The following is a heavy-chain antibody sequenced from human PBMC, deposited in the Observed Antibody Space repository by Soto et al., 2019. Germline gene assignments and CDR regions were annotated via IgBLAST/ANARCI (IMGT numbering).Heavy chain of an antibody. CDR3: ARKRGGAYSGSSYYYYYGMDV. D-gene: IGHD1-26*01. J-gene: IGHJ6*02. CDR1: GGTFSSYT. CDR2: IIPILGIA. V-gene: IGHV1-69*02. Sequence: SVKVSCKASGGTFSSYTISWVRQAPGQGLEWMGRIIPILGIANYAQKFQGRVTITADKSTSTAYMELSSLRSEDTAVYYCARKRGGAYSGSSYYYYYGMDVWG.